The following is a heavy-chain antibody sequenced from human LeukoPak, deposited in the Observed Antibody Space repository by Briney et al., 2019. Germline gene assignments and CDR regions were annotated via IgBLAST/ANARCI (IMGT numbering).Heavy chain of an antibody. CDR1: GFTFSSYA. D-gene: IGHD3-10*01. Sequence: PGGSLRLSCAASGFTFSSYAMHWVRQAPGKGLEWVAVTSYDGTSKYYADSVKGRFTISRDNSKNTLYLQLNSLRVEDTAVYYCTRVVYYGSGSYGGFDYWGQGTLVTVSS. J-gene: IGHJ4*02. CDR3: TRVVYYGSGSYGGFDY. V-gene: IGHV3-30-3*01. CDR2: TSYDGTSK.